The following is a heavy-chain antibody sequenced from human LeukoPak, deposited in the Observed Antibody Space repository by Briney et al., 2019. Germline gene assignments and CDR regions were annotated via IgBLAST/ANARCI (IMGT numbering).Heavy chain of an antibody. J-gene: IGHJ4*02. CDR2: IYHSGST. CDR1: GYSISSGYY. CDR3: GRRRGPSYDSSGYYQSWDY. D-gene: IGHD3-22*01. Sequence: SETLSLTCTVSGYSISSGYYWGWIRQPPGKGLQWIGSIYHSGSTYYNPSLKSRVTISVDTSKNQFSLKLSSVTAADTAVYYCGRRRGPSYDSSGYYQSWDYWGQGTLVTVSS. V-gene: IGHV4-38-2*02.